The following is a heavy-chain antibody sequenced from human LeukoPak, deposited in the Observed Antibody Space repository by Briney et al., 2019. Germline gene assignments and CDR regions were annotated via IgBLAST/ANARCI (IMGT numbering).Heavy chain of an antibody. CDR2: IYYSGST. Sequence: SETLSLTCTVSGGSISSGDYYWSWIRQPPGKGLVWIGYIYYSGSTYYNPSLKSRVTISVDTSKNQFSLKLSSVTAADTAVYYCARALDSNYGWFDPWGQGTLVTVSS. D-gene: IGHD4-11*01. V-gene: IGHV4-30-4*01. CDR3: ARALDSNYGWFDP. CDR1: GGSISSGDYY. J-gene: IGHJ5*02.